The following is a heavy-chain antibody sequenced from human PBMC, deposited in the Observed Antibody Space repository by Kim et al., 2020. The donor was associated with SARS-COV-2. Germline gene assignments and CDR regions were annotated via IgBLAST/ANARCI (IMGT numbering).Heavy chain of an antibody. D-gene: IGHD3-10*01. Sequence: GGSLRHSCTASGFTFGDYAMSWVRQAPGKGLEWVGFIRSKAYGGTTEYAASVKGRFTISRDDSKSIAYLQMNSLKTEDTAVYYCTRGRGLWFGEFHFDYWGQGTLVTVSS. V-gene: IGHV3-49*04. CDR2: IRSKAYGGTT. CDR3: TRGRGLWFGEFHFDY. J-gene: IGHJ4*02. CDR1: GFTFGDYA.